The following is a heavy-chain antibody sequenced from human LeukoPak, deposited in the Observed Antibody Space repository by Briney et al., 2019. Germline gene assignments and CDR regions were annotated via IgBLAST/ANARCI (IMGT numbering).Heavy chain of an antibody. Sequence: PSETLSLTCTVSGGSISSGGYYWSWIRQHPGKGLEWIGYIYYSGSTYYNPSLKSRVTISVDTSKNQFSLKLSSVTAADTAVYYCARDRHYYDSSGYTFFDYWGQGTLVTVSS. V-gene: IGHV4-31*03. CDR1: GGSISSGGYY. J-gene: IGHJ4*02. CDR2: IYYSGST. D-gene: IGHD3-22*01. CDR3: ARDRHYYDSSGYTFFDY.